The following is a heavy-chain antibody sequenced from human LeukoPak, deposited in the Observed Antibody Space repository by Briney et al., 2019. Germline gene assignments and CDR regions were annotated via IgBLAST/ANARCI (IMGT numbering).Heavy chain of an antibody. Sequence: GGSLRLSCAASGFTFSSYSMHWVRQAPGKGLEWVAVISYDGSSEYYAVSVRGRFTISRDNSKNTLYLQMNSLGAEDTAVFYCARDRSDYSIKYYYYYGMDVWGQGTTVTVSS. V-gene: IGHV3-30-3*01. CDR1: GFTFSSYS. J-gene: IGHJ6*02. CDR3: ARDRSDYSIKYYYYYGMDV. CDR2: ISYDGSSE. D-gene: IGHD3-16*01.